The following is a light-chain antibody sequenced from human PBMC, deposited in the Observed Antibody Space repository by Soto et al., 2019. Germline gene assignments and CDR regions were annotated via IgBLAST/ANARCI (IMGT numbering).Light chain of an antibody. CDR1: QSVSSSY. CDR3: QHYGSSPPYT. Sequence: PGERVTLSCRASQSVSSSYLTWYQQKPGQAPRLLIYGASTRATSIPARFSGSGSGTDFTLTISSLQPEDFAVYYCQHYGSSPPYTFGQGTKLKIK. V-gene: IGKV3-20*01. CDR2: GAS. J-gene: IGKJ2*01.